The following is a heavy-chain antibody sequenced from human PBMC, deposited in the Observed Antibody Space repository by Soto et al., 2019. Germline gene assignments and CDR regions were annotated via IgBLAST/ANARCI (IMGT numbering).Heavy chain of an antibody. J-gene: IGHJ5*02. D-gene: IGHD2-2*01. Sequence: PGGSLRLSCAASGFTFSSYAMSWVRQAPGKGLEWISAVAGNSLGIHYADSVKGRFTISRDNSKNTLYLQMNSLRAEDTGVYYCAKDTVPVATPWFDPWGQGTLVTVSS. CDR1: GFTFSSYA. CDR3: AKDTVPVATPWFDP. CDR2: VAGNSLGI. V-gene: IGHV3-23*01.